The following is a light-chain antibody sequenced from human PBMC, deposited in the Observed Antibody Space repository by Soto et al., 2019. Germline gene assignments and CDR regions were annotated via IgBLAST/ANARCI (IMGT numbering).Light chain of an antibody. Sequence: QSALTQPASVSGSPGQSITISCTGTSSDIGTYNLVSWYQHYPGKAPKLMIYEGIKRPSGVSNRFSGSKSGNTAFLTISGLQAEDEADYYCASWDDRLGAVIFGGGTKLTVL. CDR1: SSDIGTYNL. V-gene: IGLV2-23*01. CDR3: ASWDDRLGAVI. CDR2: EGI. J-gene: IGLJ2*01.